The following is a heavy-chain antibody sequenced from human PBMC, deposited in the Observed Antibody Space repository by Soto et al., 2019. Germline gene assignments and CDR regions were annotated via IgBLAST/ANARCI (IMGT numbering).Heavy chain of an antibody. J-gene: IGHJ3*01. CDR2: INPQSGGT. CDR1: GYAFSDYY. CDR3: ARDRFRSPDGVYSFDL. V-gene: IGHV1-2*02. Sequence: DSVKVTCKASGYAFSDYYMHWVRQAPGQELEWMGYINPQSGGTKYDQKFQDRVTMTRDTPKITVYMELRILTSKDTAVYYSARDRFRSPDGVYSFDLWGQGTLVTVSS. D-gene: IGHD3-3*01.